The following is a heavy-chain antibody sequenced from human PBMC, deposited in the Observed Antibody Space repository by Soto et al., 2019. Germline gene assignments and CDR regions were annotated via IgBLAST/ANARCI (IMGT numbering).Heavy chain of an antibody. CDR2: ISYIGST. CDR3: ARDYSGNSYGYFDL. CDR1: GVSISSANYY. Sequence: QVQLQESGPGLVKPSQTLSLTCTVSGVSISSANYYWSWIRQPPGKALEWIGYISYIGSTYYDPSLKSRVSISLDTSKSQFSLKLGSVTAADTAVYYCARDYSGNSYGYFDLWGRGTLVTVSS. D-gene: IGHD2-21*02. V-gene: IGHV4-30-4*01. J-gene: IGHJ2*01.